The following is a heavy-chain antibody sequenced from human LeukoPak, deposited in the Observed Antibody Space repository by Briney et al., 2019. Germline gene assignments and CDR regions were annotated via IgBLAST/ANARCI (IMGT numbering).Heavy chain of an antibody. CDR1: GGSISSYY. V-gene: IGHV4-59*01. CDR2: IYYSGST. J-gene: IGHJ5*02. Sequence: SETLSLTCTVSGGSISSYYWSWIRQPPGKGLEWIGYIYYSGSTNYNPFLKSRVTISVDTSKNQFSLKLSSVTAADTAVYYCARAVLYCSGGSCYSGPWFDPWGQGTLVTVSS. CDR3: ARAVLYCSGGSCYSGPWFDP. D-gene: IGHD2-15*01.